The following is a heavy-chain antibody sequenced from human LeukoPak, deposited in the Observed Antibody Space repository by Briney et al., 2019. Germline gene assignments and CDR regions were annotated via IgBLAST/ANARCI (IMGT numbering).Heavy chain of an antibody. D-gene: IGHD3-10*01. CDR3: ARDRRVGEGLFDY. CDR1: GFTFSSYW. Sequence: GGSLRVSCAASGFTFSSYWMSWVRQAPGKGLEWVANIKQDGSEKYYVDSVKGRFTISRDNAKNSLYLQMNSLRAEDTAVYYCARDRRVGEGLFDYWGQGTLVTVSS. J-gene: IGHJ4*02. V-gene: IGHV3-7*01. CDR2: IKQDGSEK.